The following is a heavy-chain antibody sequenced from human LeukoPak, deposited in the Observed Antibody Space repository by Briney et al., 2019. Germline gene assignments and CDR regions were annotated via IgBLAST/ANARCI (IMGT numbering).Heavy chain of an antibody. D-gene: IGHD1-26*01. Sequence: ASVKVSCKASGYTFTSYDINWVRQATGQGLEWMGWMNPNSGNTGYAQKFQGRVTMTRNTSISTAYMELSSLRSEDTAVYYCAAVSHIVGATGGGYFDYWGQGTLVTVSS. V-gene: IGHV1-8*01. CDR2: MNPNSGNT. J-gene: IGHJ4*02. CDR3: AAVSHIVGATGGGYFDY. CDR1: GYTFTSYD.